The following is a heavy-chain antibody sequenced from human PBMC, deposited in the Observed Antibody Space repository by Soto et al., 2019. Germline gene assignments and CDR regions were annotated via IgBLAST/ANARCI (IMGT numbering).Heavy chain of an antibody. CDR3: AAGLVPLRFSCTLDV. D-gene: IGHD3-3*01. V-gene: IGHV1-58*02. CDR1: GFTFTSSA. J-gene: IGHJ6*04. Sequence: ASVKVSCKASGFTFTSSAMQWVRQARGQRLEWIGWIVVGSGNTNYAQKFQERVTITRDMSTSTAYMELSSLRSEDTAVYYCAAGLVPLRFSCTLDVWGKGTTVTVSS. CDR2: IVVGSGNT.